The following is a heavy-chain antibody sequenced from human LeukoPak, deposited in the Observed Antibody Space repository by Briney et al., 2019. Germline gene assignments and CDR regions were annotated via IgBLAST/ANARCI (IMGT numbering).Heavy chain of an antibody. CDR1: GGSISSYY. J-gene: IGHJ4*02. D-gene: IGHD3-10*01. CDR2: IYYSGST. Sequence: SETLSLTCTVSGGSISSYYWSWIRQPPGKGLEWIGYIYYSGSTNYNPSLKSRVPISVDTSKNQFSLKLSSVTAADTAVYYCARSRFSGSSFDYWGQGTLVTVSS. V-gene: IGHV4-59*08. CDR3: ARSRFSGSSFDY.